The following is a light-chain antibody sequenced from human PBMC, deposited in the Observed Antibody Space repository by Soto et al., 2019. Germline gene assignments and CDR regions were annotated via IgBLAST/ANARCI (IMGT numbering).Light chain of an antibody. CDR2: GAT. Sequence: EIVLTQSPGTLSLSPGERATLSCSVSQSVSSSNLAWYQQKPGQAPRLLIYGATTRATGIPARFSGSGSGTEFTLTISSLQSEDFAVYYCQKYNNWPLTFGGGTKVDIK. CDR1: QSVSSSN. V-gene: IGKV3D-15*01. J-gene: IGKJ4*01. CDR3: QKYNNWPLT.